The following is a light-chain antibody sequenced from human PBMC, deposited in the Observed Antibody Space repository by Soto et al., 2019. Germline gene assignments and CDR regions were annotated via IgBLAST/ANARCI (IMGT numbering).Light chain of an antibody. V-gene: IGKV3-11*01. CDR3: QQRRNWPST. CDR2: DAS. J-gene: IGKJ4*01. Sequence: EIVLTQSPATLSLSPGDRATLSCRASQSVSSYLAWYQQKPGQAPRLLIYDASNRAAGIPARFSGSGSGTDFTLTITSLEPEDFAVYYCQQRRNWPSTFGGGTKVEIK. CDR1: QSVSSY.